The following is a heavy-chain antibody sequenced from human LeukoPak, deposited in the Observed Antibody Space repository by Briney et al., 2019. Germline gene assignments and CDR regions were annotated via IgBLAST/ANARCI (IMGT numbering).Heavy chain of an antibody. D-gene: IGHD6-13*01. V-gene: IGHV3-23*01. Sequence: PGGSLRLSCAASGFTFFSFAMSWVRQAPGKERVWVSAISGSGGSTYYADAVKGRFTISRDNSKNTLYLQMNSLRAEDTAVYYCAKVTNSWYSYYFDYWGQGTLVTVSS. CDR3: AKVTNSWYSYYFDY. CDR2: ISGSGGST. J-gene: IGHJ4*02. CDR1: GFTFFSFA.